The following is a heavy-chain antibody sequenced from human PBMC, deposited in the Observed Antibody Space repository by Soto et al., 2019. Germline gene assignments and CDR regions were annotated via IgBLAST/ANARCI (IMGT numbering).Heavy chain of an antibody. J-gene: IGHJ4*02. V-gene: IGHV3-72*01. D-gene: IGHD4-17*01. Sequence: TGGSLRLSCAASGFTFSDHYMDWVRQAPGKGLEWVGRTRNKANSFTTEYAASVKGRFTIFRDDSKNSLYLQMSSLKTEDTAVYYCARELMTTVTYFDYWGQGTLVTVSS. CDR3: ARELMTTVTYFDY. CDR1: GFTFSDHY. CDR2: TRNKANSFTT.